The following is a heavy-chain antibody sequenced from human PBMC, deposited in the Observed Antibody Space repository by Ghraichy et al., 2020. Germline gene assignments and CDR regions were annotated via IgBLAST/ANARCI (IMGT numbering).Heavy chain of an antibody. CDR3: AGWFPEGGCSSTSCPYWFDP. CDR1: GGTFSSYA. D-gene: IGHD2-2*01. Sequence: SVKVSCKASGGTFSSYAISWVRQAPGQGLEWMGGIIPIFGTANYAQKFQGRVTITADESTSTAYMELSSLGSEDTAVYYCAGWFPEGGCSSTSCPYWFDPWGQGTLVTVSS. V-gene: IGHV1-69*13. CDR2: IIPIFGTA. J-gene: IGHJ5*02.